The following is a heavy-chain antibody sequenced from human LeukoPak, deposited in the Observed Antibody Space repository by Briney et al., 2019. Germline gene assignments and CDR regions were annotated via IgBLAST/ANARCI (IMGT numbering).Heavy chain of an antibody. J-gene: IGHJ4*02. Sequence: SETLSLTCTVSGGSISSHYWSWIRQPPGKGLEWIGYIYYSGSTNYNPSLKSRVTISVDTSKNQFSLKLSSVTAADAAVYYCARAVTGKYYFDYWGQGTLVTVSS. CDR2: IYYSGST. V-gene: IGHV4-59*11. CDR3: ARAVTGKYYFDY. D-gene: IGHD4-11*01. CDR1: GGSISSHY.